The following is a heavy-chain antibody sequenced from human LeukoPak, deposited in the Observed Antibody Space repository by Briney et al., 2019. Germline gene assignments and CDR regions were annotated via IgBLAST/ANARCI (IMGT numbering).Heavy chain of an antibody. CDR2: IYYSGST. J-gene: IGHJ4*02. D-gene: IGHD5-12*01. Sequence: SETLSLTCTVSGGSISSSSYYWGWIRQPPGKGLEWIGSIYYSGSTYYNPSLKSRVTISVDTSKNQFSLKLSSVTAADTAVYYCARQGLGGYDLLFFDYWGQGTLVTVSS. V-gene: IGHV4-39*01. CDR1: GGSISSSSYY. CDR3: ARQGLGGYDLLFFDY.